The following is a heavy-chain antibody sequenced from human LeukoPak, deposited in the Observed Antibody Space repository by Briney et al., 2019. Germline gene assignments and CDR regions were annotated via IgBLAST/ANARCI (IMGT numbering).Heavy chain of an antibody. V-gene: IGHV3-33*05. CDR3: AKEIGVLLIGRAFDT. CDR1: GFTFSNYG. J-gene: IGHJ3*02. D-gene: IGHD2/OR15-2a*01. Sequence: GGCLRLSCAASGFTFSNYGIHWVRQAPGKGLEWVADVSNDGSNKNYADSVKGRFTISRDNSKNTLDLQMNSLRAEDTAVYYCAKEIGVLLIGRAFDTWGQGTMVTVPS. CDR2: VSNDGSNK.